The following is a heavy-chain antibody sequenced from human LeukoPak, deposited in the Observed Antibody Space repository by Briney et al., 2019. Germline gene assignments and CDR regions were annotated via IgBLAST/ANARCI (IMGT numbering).Heavy chain of an antibody. CDR2: IYTSGST. Sequence: SSETLSLTCTVSGVSISSYYWSWIRQPAGKGLEWIGRIYTSGSTNYNPSLKSRVTMSVDTSKNQFSLKLSSVTAADTAVYYCARAPFTYYYGSGSYYYYYMDVWGKGTTVTISS. CDR3: ARAPFTYYYGSGSYYYYYMDV. V-gene: IGHV4-4*07. J-gene: IGHJ6*03. CDR1: GVSISSYY. D-gene: IGHD3-10*01.